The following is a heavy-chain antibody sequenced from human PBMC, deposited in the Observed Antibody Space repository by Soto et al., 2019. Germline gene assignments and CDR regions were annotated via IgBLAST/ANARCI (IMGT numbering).Heavy chain of an antibody. J-gene: IGHJ4*02. CDR2: IIPILGIA. D-gene: IGHD6-19*01. CDR1: GGTFGSYT. V-gene: IGHV1-69*02. CDR3: ARARTVAAGEFDY. Sequence: QVQLVQSGAEVKKPGSSVKVSCKASGGTFGSYTISWVRQAPGQGLEWMGRIIPILGIANYAQKFQGRVTITADKSTSTAYMELSSLRSEDTAVYYCARARTVAAGEFDYWGQGTLVTVSS.